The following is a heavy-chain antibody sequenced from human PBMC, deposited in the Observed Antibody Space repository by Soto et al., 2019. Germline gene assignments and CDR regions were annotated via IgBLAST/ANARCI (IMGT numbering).Heavy chain of an antibody. CDR3: SRARVESGYPANGQP. CDR1: GFTVSSNY. D-gene: IGHD3-22*01. V-gene: IGHV3-53*01. J-gene: IGHJ1*01. CDR2: IYSGGSP. Sequence: EVQLVESGGGLIQPGGSLRLSCAASGFTVSSNYMSWVRQAPGKGLEWVSVIYSGGSPYYADFVKGRFTISRDNSKNTLYLQINGRRAEDTAVYYGSRARVESGYPANGQPWGQGTLVTVSS.